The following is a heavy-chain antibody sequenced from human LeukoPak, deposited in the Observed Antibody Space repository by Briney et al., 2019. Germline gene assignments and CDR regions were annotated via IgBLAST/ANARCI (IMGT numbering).Heavy chain of an antibody. D-gene: IGHD6-13*01. CDR3: ARGRAGYSSSWYYYYYMDV. V-gene: IGHV1-8*03. J-gene: IGHJ6*03. Sequence: ASVKVSCKASGYTFTSYDINWVRQATGQGLEWMGWMNPNSGNTGYAQKFQGRVTIIRNTSISTAYMELSSLRSEDTAVYYCARGRAGYSSSWYYYYYMDVWGKGTTVTVSS. CDR1: GYTFTSYD. CDR2: MNPNSGNT.